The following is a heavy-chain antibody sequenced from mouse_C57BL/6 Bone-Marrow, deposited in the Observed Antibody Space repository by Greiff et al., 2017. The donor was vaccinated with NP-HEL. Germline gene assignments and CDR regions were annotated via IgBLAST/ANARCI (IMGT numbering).Heavy chain of an antibody. CDR3: ARRLRLHYYAMDY. Sequence: EVKLMESGGDLVKPGGSLKLSCAASGFTFSSYGMSWVRQTPDKRLEWVATISSGGSYTYYPDSVKGRFTISRDNAKNTLYLQMSSLKSEDTAMYYCARRLRLHYYAMDYWGQGTSVTVSS. CDR1: GFTFSSYG. V-gene: IGHV5-6*02. CDR2: ISSGGSYT. J-gene: IGHJ4*01. D-gene: IGHD3-2*02.